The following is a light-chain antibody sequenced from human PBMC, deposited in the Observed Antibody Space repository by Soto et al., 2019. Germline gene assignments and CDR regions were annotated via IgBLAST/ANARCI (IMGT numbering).Light chain of an antibody. CDR3: HQYDSWT. Sequence: ESVLTQSPVTLSLSPGERATLSCRASQSFNSIYLAWYQQKPGQAPRLLIYGASSRATGIPDRFSGSGSGTDFTLTISRLEPEDFAVYYCHQYDSWTFGQGTKVAIK. V-gene: IGKV3-20*01. J-gene: IGKJ1*01. CDR1: QSFNSIY. CDR2: GAS.